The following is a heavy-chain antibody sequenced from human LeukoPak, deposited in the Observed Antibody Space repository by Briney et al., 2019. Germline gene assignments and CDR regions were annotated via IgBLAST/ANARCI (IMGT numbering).Heavy chain of an antibody. D-gene: IGHD3-9*01. CDR1: GASFNSDDQY. Sequence: PSETLSLTCTVSGASFNSDDQYWNWIRQSPGKGLEWIGSIHPSGMLYNNPSLESRVTMSRDTSKNQFSLNLNSVTAADTAVYFCSTGLDSIKLCYWGQGILVTVSS. V-gene: IGHV4-31*03. J-gene: IGHJ4*02. CDR2: IHPSGML. CDR3: STGLDSIKLCY.